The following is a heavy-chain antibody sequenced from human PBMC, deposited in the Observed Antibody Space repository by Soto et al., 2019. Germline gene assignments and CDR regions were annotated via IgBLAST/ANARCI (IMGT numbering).Heavy chain of an antibody. CDR3: ARGRGYDILTGYFRRPNRFFDY. D-gene: IGHD3-9*01. CDR1: GFTVSSKY. V-gene: IGHV4-34*01. J-gene: IGHJ4*02. Sequence: GSLRLSCAASGFTVSSKYMSWVRQAPGKGLEWVSEINHSGSTHYAQSLKSRVTISVDTSKNQFSLKLSSVTAADTAVYYCARGRGYDILTGYFRRPNRFFDYWGQGTLVTVSS. CDR2: INHSGST.